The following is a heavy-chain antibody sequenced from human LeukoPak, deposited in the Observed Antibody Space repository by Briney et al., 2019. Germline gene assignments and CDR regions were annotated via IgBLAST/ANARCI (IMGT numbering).Heavy chain of an antibody. CDR1: GYTFTNYF. CDR2: IIPIFGTA. CDR3: ARQGEHIVVVTAENWFDP. Sequence: SVKVSCKASGYTFTNYFMHRVRQAPGQGLEWMGGIIPIFGTANYAQKFQGRVTITADESTSTAYMELSSLRSEDTAVYYCARQGEHIVVVTAENWFDPWGQGTLVTVSS. J-gene: IGHJ5*02. V-gene: IGHV1-69*13. D-gene: IGHD2-21*02.